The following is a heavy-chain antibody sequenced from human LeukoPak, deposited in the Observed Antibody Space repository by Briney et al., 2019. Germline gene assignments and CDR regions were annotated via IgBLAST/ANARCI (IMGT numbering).Heavy chain of an antibody. V-gene: IGHV4-39*07. CDR2: IYYSGST. J-gene: IGHJ4*02. CDR3: ARLLYDYWSGSYYYFDY. CDR1: GGSISSSSSTYH. D-gene: IGHD3-3*01. Sequence: PPETLSLTCSVSGGSISSSSSTYHWGWIRQPPGGGLEWIGSIYYSGSTYYNPSLKSRVTISVDMSKTQFSLKLSSVTAADTAVYYCARLLYDYWSGSYYYFDYWGQGTLVTVSS.